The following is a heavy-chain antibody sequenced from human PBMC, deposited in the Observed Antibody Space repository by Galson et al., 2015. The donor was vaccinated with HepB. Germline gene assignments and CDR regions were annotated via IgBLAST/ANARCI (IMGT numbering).Heavy chain of an antibody. CDR2: IKSKTDGGTT. CDR1: GFTFSNAW. Sequence: LRLSCAASGFTFSNAWMSWVRQAPGKGLEWVGRIKSKTDGGTTDYAAPVKGRFTISRDDSKNTLYLQMNSLKTEDTAVYYCTTDIPPGYYDSSGYYSGTYYYYYMDVWGKGTTVTVSS. D-gene: IGHD3-22*01. CDR3: TTDIPPGYYDSSGYYSGTYYYYYMDV. J-gene: IGHJ6*03. V-gene: IGHV3-15*01.